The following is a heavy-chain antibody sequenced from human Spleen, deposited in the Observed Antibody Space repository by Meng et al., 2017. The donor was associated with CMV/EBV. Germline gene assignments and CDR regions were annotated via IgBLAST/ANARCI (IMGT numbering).Heavy chain of an antibody. J-gene: IGHJ5*02. CDR2: VKSKPDGGTT. CDR1: GFTFSNAW. CDR3: TSDFHRLVGDTRRFDP. D-gene: IGHD1-26*01. V-gene: IGHV3-15*01. Sequence: GESLKISCAASGFTFSNAWMSWVSQAPGKGLEWVGRVKSKPDGGTTDYAAPVKGRFTISRDDSKSTLYLQMTSLKTENTAVYFCTSDFHRLVGDTRRFDPWGQGTLVTVSS.